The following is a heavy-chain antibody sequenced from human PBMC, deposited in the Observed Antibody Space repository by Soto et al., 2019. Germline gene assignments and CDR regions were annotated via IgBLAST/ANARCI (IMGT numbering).Heavy chain of an antibody. J-gene: IGHJ4*02. CDR3: ARGLDDYVWGSYRYTTRFDY. D-gene: IGHD3-16*02. V-gene: IGHV4-34*01. Sequence: SETLSLTCAVYGGSFSGYYWSWIRQPPGKGLEWIGEINHSGSTNYNPSLKSRVTISVDTSKNQFSLKLSSVTAADTAVYYCARGLDDYVWGSYRYTTRFDYWGQGTLVTVS. CDR1: GGSFSGYY. CDR2: INHSGST.